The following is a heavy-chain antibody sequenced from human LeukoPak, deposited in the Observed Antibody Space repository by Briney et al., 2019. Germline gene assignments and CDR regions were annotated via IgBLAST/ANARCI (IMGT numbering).Heavy chain of an antibody. V-gene: IGHV1-69*13. CDR3: ASRDAHLTGYSPFDY. CDR1: GYTLTELS. J-gene: IGHJ4*02. Sequence: ASVKVSCKVSGYTLTELSMHWVRQAPGQGLEWMGGIIPIFGTANYAQKFQGRVTITADESTSTAYMELSSLRSEDTAVYYCASRDAHLTGYSPFDYWGQGTLVTVSS. CDR2: IIPIFGTA. D-gene: IGHD3-9*01.